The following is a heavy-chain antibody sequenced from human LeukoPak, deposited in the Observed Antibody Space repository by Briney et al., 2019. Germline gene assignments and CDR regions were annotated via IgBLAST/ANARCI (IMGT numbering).Heavy chain of an antibody. J-gene: IGHJ4*02. D-gene: IGHD3-16*02. CDR2: ISYDGSNK. Sequence: PGGSLRLSCAASGFTFSSYAMHWVRQAPGKGLEWVAVISYDGSNKYYADSVKGRFTISRDNSKNTLYLQMNSLRAEDTAVYYCAKGLATFGGVIVSGDYWGQGTLVTVSS. CDR3: AKGLATFGGVIVSGDY. CDR1: GFTFSSYA. V-gene: IGHV3-30-3*01.